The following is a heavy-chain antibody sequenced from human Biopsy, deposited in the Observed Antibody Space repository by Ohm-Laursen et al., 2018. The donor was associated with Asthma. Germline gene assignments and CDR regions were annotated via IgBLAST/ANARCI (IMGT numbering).Heavy chain of an antibody. J-gene: IGHJ4*02. CDR3: ASDFPKDYVRYNFQF. CDR1: GYSLTDLS. V-gene: IGHV1-24*01. Sequence: ATVKISCNLSGYSLTDLSMHWVRQAPGQGLEWMGGHDHEEGGTVNARRFQGRVTMTEDTSTDTAYMELSSLSSDDTAVYYCASDFPKDYVRYNFQFWGQGTLVTVPS. D-gene: IGHD4-17*01. CDR2: HDHEEGGT.